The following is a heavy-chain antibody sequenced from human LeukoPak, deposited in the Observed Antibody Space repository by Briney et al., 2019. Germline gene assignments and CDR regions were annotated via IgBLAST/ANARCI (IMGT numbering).Heavy chain of an antibody. J-gene: IGHJ4*02. CDR3: ARDGATTAMATLPTDY. CDR2: MNPNSGNT. V-gene: IGHV1-8*01. CDR1: GYTFTSYD. Sequence: AASVKVSCKASGYTFTSYDINWVRQATGQGLEWMGWMNPNSGNTGYAQKFQGRVTITRNTSISTAYMELRSLRSDDTAVYYCARDGATTAMATLPTDYWGQGTLVTVSS. D-gene: IGHD5-18*01.